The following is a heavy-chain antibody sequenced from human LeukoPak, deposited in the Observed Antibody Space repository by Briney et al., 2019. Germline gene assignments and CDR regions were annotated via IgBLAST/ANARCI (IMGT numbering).Heavy chain of an antibody. J-gene: IGHJ5*02. CDR3: ARDRIAARPENWFDP. D-gene: IGHD6-6*01. CDR2: INPKSGVT. Sequence: ASVKVSCKASGHTFTDYYMHWVRQAPGQGLEWMGWINPKSGVTKYAQKFQGRVTMTRDTSISTAYMELSRLTSDDTAVYYCARDRIAARPENWFDPWGQGTLVTVSS. CDR1: GHTFTDYY. V-gene: IGHV1-2*02.